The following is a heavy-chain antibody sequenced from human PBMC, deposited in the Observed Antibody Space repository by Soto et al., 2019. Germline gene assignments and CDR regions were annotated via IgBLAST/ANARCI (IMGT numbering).Heavy chain of an antibody. V-gene: IGHV4-61*01. CDR1: GGSVSGDKNY. D-gene: IGHD3-16*01. CDR2: ISYSGAT. J-gene: IGHJ3*01. Sequence: QVQLQESGPGLVKPSETLSLTCSVSGGSVSGDKNYWSWIRQSPGKGLEWIGFISYSGATIYNPSPKRRLTISVDRSKNQFSLRLSSVTASDTALYYCATSPRFAFDFWGQGTTVIVSS. CDR3: ATSPRFAFDF.